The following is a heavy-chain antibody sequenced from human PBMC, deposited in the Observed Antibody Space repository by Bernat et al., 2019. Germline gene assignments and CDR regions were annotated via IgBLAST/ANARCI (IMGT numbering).Heavy chain of an antibody. Sequence: QVQLVESGGGVVQPGRSLRLSCAASGFTFSSYGMHWVRQAPGKGLGWGAVISYDGSNKYYADSVKGRFTISRDNSKNTLYLQMNSLRAEDTAVYYCAKDPAKLLWFGELGAFDIWGQGTMVTASS. CDR3: AKDPAKLLWFGELGAFDI. D-gene: IGHD3-10*01. CDR1: GFTFSSYG. J-gene: IGHJ3*02. CDR2: ISYDGSNK. V-gene: IGHV3-30*18.